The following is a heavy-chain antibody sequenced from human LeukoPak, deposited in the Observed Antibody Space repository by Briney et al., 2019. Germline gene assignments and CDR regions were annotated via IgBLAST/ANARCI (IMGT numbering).Heavy chain of an antibody. CDR1: GFTFSSYS. CDR2: ISAGGSYI. D-gene: IGHD4-17*01. J-gene: IGHJ3*01. V-gene: IGHV3-21*01. CDR3: ARGLGDYDAFDV. Sequence: GGSLRLSCSVSGFTFSSYSMHWVRQAPGNGLQLVSSISAGGSYIVYADSVEGRFRVSRDNAKNSVLLQRNGLRAEDTAVYYCARGLGDYDAFDVWGHGTRVTVAS.